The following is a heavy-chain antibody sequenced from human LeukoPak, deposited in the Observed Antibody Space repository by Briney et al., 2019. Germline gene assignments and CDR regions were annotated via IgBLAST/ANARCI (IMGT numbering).Heavy chain of an antibody. J-gene: IGHJ4*02. CDR2: ISGSGGRT. CDR3: ATDRDWAFDH. Sequence: GGSLRLSCAASGFTLSTYAMSWVRQSPGEGLEWVSHISGSGGRTYYADSVKGRFTISRDNAKNSLFLQMNSLRDEDTAVYYCATDRDWAFDHWSQGTLVTVSS. V-gene: IGHV3-23*01. D-gene: IGHD3-9*01. CDR1: GFTLSTYA.